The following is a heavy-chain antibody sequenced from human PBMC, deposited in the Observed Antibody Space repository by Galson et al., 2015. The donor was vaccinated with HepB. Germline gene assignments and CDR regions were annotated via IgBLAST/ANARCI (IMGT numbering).Heavy chain of an antibody. CDR1: GYTFTSYY. CDR2: INPSGGST. D-gene: IGHD3-10*01. CDR3: ARMPVGYYGSGSYSP. V-gene: IGHV1-46*03. Sequence: SVKVSCKASGYTFTSYYMHWVRQAPGQGLEWMGIINPSGGSTSYAQKFQGRVTMTRDTSTSTVYMELSSLRSEDTAVYYCARMPVGYYGSGSYSPWGQGTLVTVSS. J-gene: IGHJ5*02.